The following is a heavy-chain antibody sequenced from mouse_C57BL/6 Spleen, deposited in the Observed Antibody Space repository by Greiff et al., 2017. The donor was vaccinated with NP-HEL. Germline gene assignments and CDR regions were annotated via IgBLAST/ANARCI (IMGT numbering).Heavy chain of an antibody. CDR1: GYAFSSYW. CDR3: AKVYYYGSSGGFYYYAMDY. D-gene: IGHD1-1*01. CDR2: IYPGDGDT. V-gene: IGHV1-80*01. J-gene: IGHJ4*01. Sequence: VKLMESGAELVKPGASVKISCKASGYAFSSYWMNWVKQRPGKGLEWIGQIYPGDGDTNSNGKFKGKATLTADKSSSTAYMQLSSLTSEDSAVYFCAKVYYYGSSGGFYYYAMDYWGQGTSVTVSS.